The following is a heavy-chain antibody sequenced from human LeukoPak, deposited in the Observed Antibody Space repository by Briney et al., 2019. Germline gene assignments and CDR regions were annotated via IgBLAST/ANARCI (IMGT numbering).Heavy chain of an antibody. V-gene: IGHV4-59*11. J-gene: IGHJ6*03. D-gene: IGHD6-6*01. CDR1: SVSISSHD. Sequence: PSETLSLTCSVSSVSISSHDWSWVRQSPGKGLEWIGYSHSSGDTSYSPSLKSRVTISLGTSKNQFSLRLSSVTAADTAVYFCAKGEYSRTSYYHYYMDVWGKGTTVTVSS. CDR3: AKGEYSRTSYYHYYMDV. CDR2: SHSSGDT.